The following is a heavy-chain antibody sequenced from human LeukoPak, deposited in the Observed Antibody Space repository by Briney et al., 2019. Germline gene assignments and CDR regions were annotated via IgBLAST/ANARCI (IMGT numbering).Heavy chain of an antibody. V-gene: IGHV4-34*01. CDR3: ASASSGYYSAFDS. J-gene: IGHJ4*02. CDR2: INHSGST. CDR1: GGSFSGYY. Sequence: SETLSLTCAVYGGSFSGYYWSWIRQPPGKGLEWIGEINHSGSTNYNPSLKSRVTISVDTSKNQFSLKLSSVTAADTAVYYCASASSGYYSAFDSWGQGTLVTVSS. D-gene: IGHD3-22*01.